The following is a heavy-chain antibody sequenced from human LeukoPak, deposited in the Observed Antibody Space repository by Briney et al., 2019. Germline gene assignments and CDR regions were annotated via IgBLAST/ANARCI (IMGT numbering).Heavy chain of an antibody. Sequence: SETLSLTCAVYGGSFSGYYWSWLRQPPGKGLEWIGEINHSGSTSYNPSLKSRVTISLDTSKNQFSLKLSSVTAADTAVYYCARGPAVAEGFDYWGQGTLVTVSS. CDR2: INHSGST. V-gene: IGHV4-34*01. CDR1: GGSFSGYY. CDR3: ARGPAVAEGFDY. J-gene: IGHJ4*02. D-gene: IGHD6-19*01.